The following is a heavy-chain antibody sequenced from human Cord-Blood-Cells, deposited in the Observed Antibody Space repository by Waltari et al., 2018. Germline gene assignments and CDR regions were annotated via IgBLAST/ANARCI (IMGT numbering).Heavy chain of an antibody. D-gene: IGHD6-19*01. V-gene: IGHV1-24*01. CDR2: FEPEDGET. CDR3: ATLARIAVAFDI. CDR1: GYPLTELS. J-gene: IGHJ3*02. Sequence: QVQLVQSGAEVKKPGASVKVSCKVSGYPLTELSMHWVRQAPGKGLEWMGGFEPEDGETIYAQKFQGRVTMTEDTSTDTAYMELSSLRSEDTAVYYCATLARIAVAFDIWGQGTMVTVSS.